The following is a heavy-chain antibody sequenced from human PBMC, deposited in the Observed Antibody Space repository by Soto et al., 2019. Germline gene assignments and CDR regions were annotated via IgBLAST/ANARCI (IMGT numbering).Heavy chain of an antibody. D-gene: IGHD3-22*01. Sequence: EVQLVESGGGLVQPGGSLRLSCAASGFTSSSYWIHWVRQAPGKGLVWVSRISNDGSSTNYADSVKGRFTISRDNAKNMVYLQMNSLRAEDTAVYYCARDTYYFDSSDHFSADAFDSWGQGTMVTVSS. J-gene: IGHJ3*02. CDR2: ISNDGSST. CDR1: GFTSSSYW. CDR3: ARDTYYFDSSDHFSADAFDS. V-gene: IGHV3-74*01.